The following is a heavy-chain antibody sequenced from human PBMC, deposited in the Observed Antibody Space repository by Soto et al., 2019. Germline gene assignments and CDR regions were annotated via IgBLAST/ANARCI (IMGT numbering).Heavy chain of an antibody. CDR1: GGSISSYY. CDR2: IYYSGST. CDR3: ARDQVPAALLGWFAL. Sequence: SETLSLTCTVSGGSISSYYWSWIRQPPGKGLEWIGYIYYSGSTNYNPSLKSRVTISVDTSKNQFSLKLSSVTAADTAVYYCARDQVPAALLGWFALCGQGTLVTVSS. V-gene: IGHV4-59*01. J-gene: IGHJ5*02. D-gene: IGHD2-2*01.